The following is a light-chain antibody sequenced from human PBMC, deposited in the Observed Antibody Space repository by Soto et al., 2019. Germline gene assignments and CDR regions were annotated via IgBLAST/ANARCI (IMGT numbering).Light chain of an antibody. CDR2: DAS. CDR3: QQRSNWPPT. Sequence: EIVLTQSPATLSLSPGERATLSCRASQSVSSDYLAWYQQKPGQPPRLLIYDASNRATGIPARFSGSGSGTDFTLTISSLEPEDFAFYYCQQRSNWPPTFGQGTKVDIK. J-gene: IGKJ1*01. CDR1: QSVSSDY. V-gene: IGKV3-11*01.